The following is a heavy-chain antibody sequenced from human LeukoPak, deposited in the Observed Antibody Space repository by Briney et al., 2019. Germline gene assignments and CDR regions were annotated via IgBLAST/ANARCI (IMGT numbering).Heavy chain of an antibody. V-gene: IGHV3-23*01. CDR1: GFTFSSYA. Sequence: PGGSLRLSCAASGFTFSSYAMSWVRQAPGKGLEWVSAISGSGGSTYYADSVKGRFTISRDNSKNTLYLQMNSLRAEDTAVYYCAKTSGRYYYYYMDVWGKGTTVTVSS. CDR2: ISGSGGST. CDR3: AKTSGRYYYYYMDV. J-gene: IGHJ6*03. D-gene: IGHD3-3*01.